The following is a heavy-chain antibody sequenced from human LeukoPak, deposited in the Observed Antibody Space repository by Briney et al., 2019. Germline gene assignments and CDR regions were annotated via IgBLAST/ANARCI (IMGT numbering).Heavy chain of an antibody. CDR3: ALRYTTSWYFDD. V-gene: IGHV3-23*01. CDR2: ITVSGDST. D-gene: IGHD6-13*01. Sequence: GGSLGLSCAASGFTFTTYAMSWVRQAPGKGLEWVSAITVSGDSTYYAGSARGRFTISRDNSKNTLYLQMNSLRAEDTAVYYCALRYTTSWYFDDWGQGTLVTVSS. CDR1: GFTFTTYA. J-gene: IGHJ4*02.